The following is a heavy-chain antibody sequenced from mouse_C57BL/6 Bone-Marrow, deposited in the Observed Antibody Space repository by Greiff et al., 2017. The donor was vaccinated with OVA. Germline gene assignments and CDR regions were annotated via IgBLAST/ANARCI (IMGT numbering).Heavy chain of an antibody. CDR2: IRNKANNHAT. V-gene: IGHV6-6*01. CDR3: TREGQLRLWFAY. D-gene: IGHD3-2*02. Sequence: EVQRVESGGGLVQPGGSMKLSCAASGFTFSDAWMDWVRQSPEKGLEWVAEIRNKANNHATYYAESVKGRFTISRDDSKSSVYLQMNSLRAEDTGIYYCTREGQLRLWFAYWGQGTLVTVSA. CDR1: GFTFSDAW. J-gene: IGHJ3*01.